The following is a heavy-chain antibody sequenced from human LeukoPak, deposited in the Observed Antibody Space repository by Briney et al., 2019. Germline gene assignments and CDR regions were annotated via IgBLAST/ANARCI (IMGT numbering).Heavy chain of an antibody. J-gene: IGHJ4*02. D-gene: IGHD3-10*01. CDR1: GFTFSIHW. V-gene: IGHV3-7*03. CDR2: IKQDGSEK. Sequence: GGSLRLSCAASGFTFSIHWMNWVRQAPGKRLEWVANIKQDGSEKYYVDSVKGRFTISRDNAKNSLYLQMNSLSAEDTPVYYCARDPDILRGVNFDYWGQGTLVTVSS. CDR3: ARDPDILRGVNFDY.